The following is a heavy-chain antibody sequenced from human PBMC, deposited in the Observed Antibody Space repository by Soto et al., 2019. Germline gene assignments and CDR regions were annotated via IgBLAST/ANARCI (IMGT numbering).Heavy chain of an antibody. CDR3: ARGPRYCSTSSCFSGVTWFVL. CDR1: GYTFTSYG. Sequence: GASVKVSCKASGYTFTSYGISWVRQAPGQGLEWMGWISSYNGNTNYAQKVQGRVTMTTDKSTSTTYMELRSPRSDDTAVYYCARGPRYCSTSSCFSGVTWFVLSGQGPLGTVS. D-gene: IGHD2-2*01. J-gene: IGHJ5*02. CDR2: ISSYNGNT. V-gene: IGHV1-18*04.